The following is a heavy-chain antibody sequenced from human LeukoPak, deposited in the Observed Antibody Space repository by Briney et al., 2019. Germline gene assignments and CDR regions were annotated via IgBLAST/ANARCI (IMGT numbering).Heavy chain of an antibody. J-gene: IGHJ3*02. V-gene: IGHV3-23*01. CDR1: GFTFSSYA. CDR3: AKGYSGYEVDAFDI. Sequence: PGGSLRLSCAASGFTFSSYAMSWVRQAQGKGLEGVSAISGSGGSTYYADSVKGRFTISRDNSKNTLYMQMNSLRAEDTAVYYCAKGYSGYEVDAFDIWGQGTMVTVSS. D-gene: IGHD5-12*01. CDR2: ISGSGGST.